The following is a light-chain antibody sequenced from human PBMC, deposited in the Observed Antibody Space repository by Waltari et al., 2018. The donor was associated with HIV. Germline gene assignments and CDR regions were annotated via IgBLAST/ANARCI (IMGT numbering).Light chain of an antibody. Sequence: QSVVPQEPSLTVSPGGTVTLPCGPSRGAVTSGHYPYWFQQKPGQAPTTLIFDTSNKHSWTPARFSGSLLGGKAALTLSGAQPEDEAEYYCLLSYSGASWVFGGGTKVTVL. CDR1: RGAVTSGHY. CDR2: DTS. V-gene: IGLV7-46*01. J-gene: IGLJ3*02. CDR3: LLSYSGASWV.